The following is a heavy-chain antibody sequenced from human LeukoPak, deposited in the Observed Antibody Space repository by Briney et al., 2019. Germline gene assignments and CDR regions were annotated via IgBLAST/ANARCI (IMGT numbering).Heavy chain of an antibody. D-gene: IGHD6-19*01. Sequence: GGSLRLSCAASGFTFSNAWKSWVRQAPGKGLEWVGRIKSKTDGGTTDYAAPVKGRFTISRDDSKNTLYLQMNSLKTEDTAVYYCTTASSSGSYYYYGMDVWGQGTTVTVSS. CDR3: TTASSSGSYYYYGMDV. V-gene: IGHV3-15*01. CDR1: GFTFSNAW. CDR2: IKSKTDGGTT. J-gene: IGHJ6*02.